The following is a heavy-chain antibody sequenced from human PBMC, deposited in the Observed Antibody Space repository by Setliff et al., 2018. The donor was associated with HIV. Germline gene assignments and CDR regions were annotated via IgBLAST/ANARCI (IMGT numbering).Heavy chain of an antibody. D-gene: IGHD6-19*01. CDR2: FMYTDIHYVNYFN. CDR1: GDSFVGDNH. J-gene: IGHJ4*02. Sequence: TLSLTCAVSGDSFVGDNHWSWIRQTPERGLEWIAYFMYTDIHYVNYFNYRNPSLSSRLSISVDKSKNQFSLTLSSVTAAYTAVYYCARARSDWYNVRPYYFDLWGQGTPVTVSS. CDR3: ARARSDWYNVRPYYFDL. V-gene: IGHV4-30-4*01.